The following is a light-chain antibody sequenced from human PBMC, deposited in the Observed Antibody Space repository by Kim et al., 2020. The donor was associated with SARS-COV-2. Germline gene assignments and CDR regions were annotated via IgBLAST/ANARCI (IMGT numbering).Light chain of an antibody. Sequence: ELTQPPSASGTPGQRVTISCSGSSSNIGSNTVNWYQQLPGTAPKLLIYSNNQRPSGVPDRFSGSKSGTSASLAISGLQSEDEADYYCAAWDDSLNGVVFGGGTQLTVL. CDR1: SSNIGSNT. CDR2: SNN. J-gene: IGLJ2*01. V-gene: IGLV1-44*01. CDR3: AAWDDSLNGVV.